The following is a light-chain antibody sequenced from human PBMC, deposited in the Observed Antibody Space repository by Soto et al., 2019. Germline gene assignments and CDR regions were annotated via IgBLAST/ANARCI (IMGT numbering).Light chain of an antibody. CDR3: SSYTSSSTRV. CDR1: SSDVGAYDY. Sequence: QSVLTQPASVSGSPGQSITISCTGTSSDVGAYDYVSWYQQHPDKAPKLMIYEASNRPSGVSNRFSGSKSVNTATLTISGLQADDEADFYCSSYTSSSTRVFGTGTKVTVL. CDR2: EAS. J-gene: IGLJ1*01. V-gene: IGLV2-14*03.